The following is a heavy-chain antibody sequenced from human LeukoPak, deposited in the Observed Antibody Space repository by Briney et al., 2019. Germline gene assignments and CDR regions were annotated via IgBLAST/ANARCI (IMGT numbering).Heavy chain of an antibody. J-gene: IGHJ3*02. CDR3: ARVAHYDSSGSRPLDAFDI. D-gene: IGHD3-22*01. V-gene: IGHV4-31*03. CDR2: IYYSGST. Sequence: SETLSLTCTVSGGSISSGGYYWSWIRQHPGKGLEWIGYIYYSGSTYYNPSLKSRVTISVDTSKNQFSPKLSSVTAADTAVYYCARVAHYDSSGSRPLDAFDIWGQGTMVTVSS. CDR1: GGSISSGGYY.